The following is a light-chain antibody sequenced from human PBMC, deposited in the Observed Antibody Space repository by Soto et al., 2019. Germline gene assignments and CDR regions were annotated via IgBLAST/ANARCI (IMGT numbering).Light chain of an antibody. J-gene: IGLJ2*01. Sequence: QSVLTQPAYVSGSPGQSITISCTGTSSDVGSYNLVSWYQHHSRKAPKVLIYEGVRRPSGVSDRFSGSKSGNSASLTISGLQAEDEADYYCCSYAGGVTLVFGGGTKLTVL. V-gene: IGLV2-23*01. CDR1: SSDVGSYNL. CDR2: EGV. CDR3: CSYAGGVTLV.